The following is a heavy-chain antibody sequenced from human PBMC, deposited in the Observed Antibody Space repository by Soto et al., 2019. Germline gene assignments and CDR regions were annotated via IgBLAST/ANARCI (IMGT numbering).Heavy chain of an antibody. CDR2: IYYSGST. CDR3: ASPRYSSSWYGAYYYGMDV. D-gene: IGHD6-13*01. V-gene: IGHV4-39*01. Sequence: PSETLSLTCTVSGGSISSSSYYWGWIRQPPGKGLEWIGSIYYSGSTYYNPSLKSRVTISVDTSKNQFSLKLSSVTAADTAVYYCASPRYSSSWYGAYYYGMDVWGQGTTVT. CDR1: GGSISSSSYY. J-gene: IGHJ6*02.